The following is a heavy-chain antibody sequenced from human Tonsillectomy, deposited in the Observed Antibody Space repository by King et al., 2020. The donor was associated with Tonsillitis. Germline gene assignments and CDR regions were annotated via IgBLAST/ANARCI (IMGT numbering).Heavy chain of an antibody. Sequence: VQLVESGGGVVQPGRSLRLSCAASGFTFSSYAMHWVRQAPGKGLEGVAVISYDGSNKYYADSVKGRFTISRDNSKNTLYLQMNSLRAGDTAVYYCARDINDFWSGSIGWFDPWGQGTLVTVSS. CDR3: ARDINDFWSGSIGWFDP. CDR2: ISYDGSNK. D-gene: IGHD3-3*01. V-gene: IGHV3-30-3*01. J-gene: IGHJ5*02. CDR1: GFTFSSYA.